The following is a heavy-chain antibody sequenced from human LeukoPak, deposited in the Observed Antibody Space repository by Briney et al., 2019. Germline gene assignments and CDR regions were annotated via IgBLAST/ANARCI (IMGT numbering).Heavy chain of an antibody. CDR2: IIPIFGTA. J-gene: IGHJ4*02. CDR3: ARGKYYYDSSGSPYYFDY. CDR1: GGTFSSYA. Sequence: GASVKVSCKASGGTFSSYAISWVRQAPGQGLEWMGGIIPIFGTANYAQKFQGRVTITTDESTSTAYMELSSLRSEDTAVYYCARGKYYYDSSGSPYYFDYWGQGTLVTVSS. D-gene: IGHD3-22*01. V-gene: IGHV1-69*05.